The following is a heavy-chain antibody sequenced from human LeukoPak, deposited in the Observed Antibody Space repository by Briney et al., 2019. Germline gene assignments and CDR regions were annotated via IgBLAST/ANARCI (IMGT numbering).Heavy chain of an antibody. CDR2: INHNVYT. CDR3: ARAGTGDRSAVFDY. V-gene: IGHV4-34*01. Sequence: SETLSLTCAVYGGPFSGYYWNWIRQPPGKGLEWIGEINHNVYTNYNPSLESRVTISVDTSKNQFSLKVSSLTAADTAVYFCARAGTGDRSAVFDYWGQEILVTVSS. D-gene: IGHD7-27*01. CDR1: GGPFSGYY. J-gene: IGHJ4*02.